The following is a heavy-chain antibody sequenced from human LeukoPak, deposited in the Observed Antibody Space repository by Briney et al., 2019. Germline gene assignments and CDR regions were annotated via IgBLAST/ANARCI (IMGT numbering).Heavy chain of an antibody. CDR2: IYYGGST. J-gene: IGHJ4*02. Sequence: SETLSLTCTVSGGSISSGGYYWSWIRQHPGKGLEWIGYIYYGGSTYYNPSLKSRVTISVDTSKNQFSLKLSSVTAADTAVYYCARGRLRYDILTGYYSPNSYYFDYWGQGTLVTVSS. CDR3: ARGRLRYDILTGYYSPNSYYFDY. V-gene: IGHV4-31*03. CDR1: GGSISSGGYY. D-gene: IGHD3-9*01.